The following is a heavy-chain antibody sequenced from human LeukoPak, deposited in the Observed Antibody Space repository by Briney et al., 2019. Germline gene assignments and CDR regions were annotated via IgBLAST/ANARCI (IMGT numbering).Heavy chain of an antibody. CDR1: GFTFSSYS. V-gene: IGHV3-21*01. D-gene: IGHD2-15*01. J-gene: IGHJ3*02. Sequence: GGSLRLSCAASGFTFSSYSMNWGRQAPGKGLEWVSTISSSSSYIYYADSVKGRFTISRDNAKNSLYLQMNSLRAEDTAVYYCARDRAYCSGGSCYPDAFDIWGQGTMVTVSS. CDR2: ISSSSSYI. CDR3: ARDRAYCSGGSCYPDAFDI.